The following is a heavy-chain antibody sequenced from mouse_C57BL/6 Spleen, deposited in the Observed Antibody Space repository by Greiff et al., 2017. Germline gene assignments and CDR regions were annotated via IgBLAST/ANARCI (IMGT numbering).Heavy chain of an antibody. Sequence: EVQLQQSGAELVRPGASVKLSCTASGFNIKDDYMHWVKQRPEQGLEWIGWIDPENGDTEYASKFQGKATITADTSSNTAYLQLSSLTSEDTAVYYCATRGVTCAMECWGQGASVTVSS. D-gene: IGHD2-2*01. CDR2: IDPENGDT. CDR1: GFNIKDDY. J-gene: IGHJ4*01. V-gene: IGHV14-4*01. CDR3: ATRGVTCAMEC.